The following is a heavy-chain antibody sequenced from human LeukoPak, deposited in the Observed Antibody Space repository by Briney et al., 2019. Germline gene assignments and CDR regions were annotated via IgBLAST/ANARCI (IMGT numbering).Heavy chain of an antibody. Sequence: GGSLRLSCAASGFTFSSYEMNWVRQAPGKGLEWISYISSSGDTIFYADSVKGRFTISRDNAKNSLYLQMNSLGAEDSAIYYCARGWSDYWGQGTLVTVSS. CDR3: ARGWSDY. V-gene: IGHV3-48*03. CDR2: ISSSGDTI. CDR1: GFTFSSYE. J-gene: IGHJ4*02.